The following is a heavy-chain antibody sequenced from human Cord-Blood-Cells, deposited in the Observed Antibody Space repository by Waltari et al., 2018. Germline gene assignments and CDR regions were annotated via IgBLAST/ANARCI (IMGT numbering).Heavy chain of an antibody. Sequence: QVQLQQWGAGLLKPSETLSLTCAVYGGSFSGYYWTWIRPPPGKGLEWIGEINHSGSTNYNPSLKSRVTISVDTSKNQFSLKLSSVTAADTAVYYCANLGELGIFDYWGQGTLVTVSS. CDR1: GGSFSGYY. J-gene: IGHJ4*02. D-gene: IGHD1-26*01. V-gene: IGHV4-34*01. CDR2: INHSGST. CDR3: ANLGELGIFDY.